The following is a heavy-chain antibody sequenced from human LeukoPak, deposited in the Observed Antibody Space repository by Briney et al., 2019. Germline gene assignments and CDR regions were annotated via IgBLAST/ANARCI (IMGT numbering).Heavy chain of an antibody. CDR2: IKSKTDGGTT. D-gene: IGHD1-7*01. CDR3: TAGTGTSDFDY. CDR1: GFTFSNAW. V-gene: IGHV3-15*01. Sequence: GGPLRLSCAASGFTFSNAWMSWVRQAPGKGLEWVGRIKSKTDGGTTDYAAPVKGRFTISRDDSKDTVDLQMSSLKTEDTAVYFCTAGTGTSDFDYWGQGILVTVSS. J-gene: IGHJ4*02.